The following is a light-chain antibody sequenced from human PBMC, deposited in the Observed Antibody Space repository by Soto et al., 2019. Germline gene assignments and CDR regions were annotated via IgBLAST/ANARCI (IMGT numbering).Light chain of an antibody. CDR3: QQYNNWTQT. V-gene: IGKV3-15*01. CDR1: QSVSSN. J-gene: IGKJ1*01. Sequence: EIVLTQSPATLSVSPGERATLSCRASQSVSSNLAWYQQKPGQDPRLLIYGASTRATGIPARFSGSGSGTEFNLTISRLQSEDFAVYECQQYNNWTQTFGQGTKVDIK. CDR2: GAS.